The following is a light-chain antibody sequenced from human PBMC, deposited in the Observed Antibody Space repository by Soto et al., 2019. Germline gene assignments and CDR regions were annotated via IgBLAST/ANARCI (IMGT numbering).Light chain of an antibody. CDR3: QSYDNNSDYV. CDR1: SSDVGTHGY. Sequence: QSALTQPPSASGSPGQSVTISCTGTSSDVGTHGYVSWYQQHAGKAPKLVIYDVTKRPSGVPDRFSGSKSGNTASLTVSGLQAEDEADFYCQSYDNNSDYVFGTGTKLTVL. CDR2: DVT. J-gene: IGLJ1*01. V-gene: IGLV2-8*01.